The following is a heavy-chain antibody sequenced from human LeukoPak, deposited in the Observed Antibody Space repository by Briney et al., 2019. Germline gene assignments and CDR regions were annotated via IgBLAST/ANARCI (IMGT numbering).Heavy chain of an antibody. CDR1: GYSFTSYW. V-gene: IGHV5-51*01. CDR3: ARPAVRYDSSGYHPYYLDY. Sequence: GESLKISCQGSGYSFTSYWIGWVRQMPGKGLEWMGIIYPGDSDTRYSPSFQGQVTISADKSISTAYLQWSSLKASDTAMYYCARPAVRYDSSGYHPYYLDYWGQGTLVTVSS. CDR2: IYPGDSDT. D-gene: IGHD3-22*01. J-gene: IGHJ4*02.